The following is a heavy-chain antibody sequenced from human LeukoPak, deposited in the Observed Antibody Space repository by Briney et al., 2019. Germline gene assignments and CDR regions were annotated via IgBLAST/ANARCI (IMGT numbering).Heavy chain of an antibody. CDR2: IYYSGST. CDR3: ARDGYTYGSFDY. V-gene: IGHV4-39*01. D-gene: IGHD5-18*01. J-gene: IGHJ4*02. Sequence: PSETLPLTCSVSGGSISSSSYFWGWIRQPPGKGLKWIGSIYYSGSTYSNPSLKSRVTISVDTSKSQFSLKLSSVTAADTAVYYCARDGYTYGSFDYWGQGTLVTVS. CDR1: GGSISSSSYF.